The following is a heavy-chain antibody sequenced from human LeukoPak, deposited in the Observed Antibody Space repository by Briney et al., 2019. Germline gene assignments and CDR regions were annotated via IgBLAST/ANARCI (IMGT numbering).Heavy chain of an antibody. J-gene: IGHJ4*02. Sequence: GRSLRLSCAASGFTFSSYAMHWVRQAPGKGLEWEAVISYDGSNKYYADSVKGRFTISRDNSKNTLYLQMNSLRAEDTAVYYCARGGVAAAIQRGEGNFDYWGQGTLVTVSS. V-gene: IGHV3-30-3*01. CDR3: ARGGVAAAIQRGEGNFDY. CDR1: GFTFSSYA. CDR2: ISYDGSNK. D-gene: IGHD2-2*02.